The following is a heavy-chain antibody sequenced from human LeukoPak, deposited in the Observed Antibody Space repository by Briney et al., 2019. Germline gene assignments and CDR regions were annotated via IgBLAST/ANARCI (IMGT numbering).Heavy chain of an antibody. CDR3: ARDNYDILTGYYTDY. V-gene: IGHV4-39*07. Sequence: SETLSLTCTVSGGSISSSSSYWGWIRQPPGKGLEWIGSIYYSGSTYYNSSLKSRVTISVDTSNNQFSLKLSSVTAADTAVYYCARDNYDILTGYYTDYWGQGTLVTVSS. CDR1: GGSISSSSSY. D-gene: IGHD3-9*01. J-gene: IGHJ4*02. CDR2: IYYSGST.